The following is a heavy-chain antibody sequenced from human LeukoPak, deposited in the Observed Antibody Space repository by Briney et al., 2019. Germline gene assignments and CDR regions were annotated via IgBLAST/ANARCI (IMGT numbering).Heavy chain of an antibody. D-gene: IGHD2-8*02. J-gene: IGHJ6*02. CDR1: GFSLSDYW. Sequence: GGSLRLSCAVSGFSLSDYWMHWVRQAPGKGLVWVSRIGPDGSGTTYADSVKGRFTISRDESKNTVNLQMNSLRDEDAAVYYCTRVQAGRSGLMDVWGRGTTVTVSS. V-gene: IGHV3-74*03. CDR3: TRVQAGRSGLMDV. CDR2: IGPDGSGT.